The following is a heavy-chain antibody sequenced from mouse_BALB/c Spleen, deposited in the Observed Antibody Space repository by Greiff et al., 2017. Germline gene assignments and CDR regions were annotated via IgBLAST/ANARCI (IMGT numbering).Heavy chain of an antibody. V-gene: IGHV2-9*02. Sequence: VKLQESGPGLVAPSQSLSITCTVSGFSLTSYGVHWVRQPPGKGLEWLGVIWAGGSTNYNSALMSRLSISKDNSKSQVFLKMNSLQTDDTAMYYCANYDYDDAMDYWGQGTSVTVSS. CDR1: GFSLTSYG. D-gene: IGHD2-4*01. CDR2: IWAGGST. CDR3: ANYDYDDAMDY. J-gene: IGHJ4*01.